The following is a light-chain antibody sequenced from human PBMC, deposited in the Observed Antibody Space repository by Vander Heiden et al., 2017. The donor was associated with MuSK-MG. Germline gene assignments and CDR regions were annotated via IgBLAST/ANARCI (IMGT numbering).Light chain of an antibody. V-gene: IGKV1-33*01. J-gene: IGKJ3*01. CDR3: QQDDNLPHT. CDR2: DVS. Sequence: DIQMTQSPCSLSPSLGDRVAITCQARQDISNYLNSYQQKPGKAPKLLLYDVSNLETGVPSRFSGSGSGTDFTFTISSLQPTDIATYYCQQDDNLPHTFGHGTKVDIK. CDR1: QDISNY.